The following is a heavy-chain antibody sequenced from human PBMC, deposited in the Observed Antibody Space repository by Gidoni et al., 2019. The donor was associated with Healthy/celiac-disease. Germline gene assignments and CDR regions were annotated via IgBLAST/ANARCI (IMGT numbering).Heavy chain of an antibody. V-gene: IGHV5-51*01. CDR1: GYSCTRSW. J-gene: IGHJ4*02. D-gene: IGHD5-18*01. CDR3: ARQHYSYGLGTDDY. CDR2: IYPGDSYT. Sequence: EVQLVQSGAEGKKPGESLKISCKGSGYSCTRSWIGWVRQMPGKGLAWMGIIYPGDSYTRSRPSFQGQVTISAAKSISTAYLQWSSLQSSDTAMYYCARQHYSYGLGTDDYWGQGPLVTVSS.